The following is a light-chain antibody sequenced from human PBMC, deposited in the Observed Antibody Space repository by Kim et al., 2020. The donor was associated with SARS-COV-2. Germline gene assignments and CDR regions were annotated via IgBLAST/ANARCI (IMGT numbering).Light chain of an antibody. V-gene: IGKV3-20*01. Sequence: PPGEGTTLSCRASQSVSSTYLAWDQQKSGQDPRLLIYGTSSRATGIPDRFSGSGYGTDFTLTISRLEPEDFAVYYCQQYGTSPRTFGGGTKVDIK. CDR3: QQYGTSPRT. CDR2: GTS. CDR1: QSVSSTY. J-gene: IGKJ4*01.